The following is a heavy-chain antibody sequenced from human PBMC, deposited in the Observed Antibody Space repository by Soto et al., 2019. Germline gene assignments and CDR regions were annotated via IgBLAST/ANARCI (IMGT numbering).Heavy chain of an antibody. D-gene: IGHD3-22*01. Sequence: QMQLVQSGPEVKKPGTSVKVSCKASGFTFTSSAVQWVRQARGQRLEWIGWIVVGSGNTNYAQKFQERVTITRDMSTSTADMELSSRRYEDTAVYYCASKYYDSSGYSYWGQGTLVTVSS. V-gene: IGHV1-58*01. CDR1: GFTFTSSA. CDR3: ASKYYDSSGYSY. CDR2: IVVGSGNT. J-gene: IGHJ4*02.